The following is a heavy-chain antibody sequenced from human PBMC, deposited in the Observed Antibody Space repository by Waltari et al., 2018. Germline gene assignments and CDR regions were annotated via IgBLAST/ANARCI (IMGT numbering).Heavy chain of an antibody. V-gene: IGHV1-69*08. CDR3: ARDPLPHYDSSGYYLYY. CDR1: GGTFSSYT. CDR2: IIPILGIA. J-gene: IGHJ4*02. D-gene: IGHD3-22*01. Sequence: QVQLVQSGAEVKKPGSSVKVSCKASGGTFSSYTISWVRQAPGQGLEWMGRIIPILGIANYAQKFKGRVTITADKSTSTAYMELRSLRSEDTAVYYCARDPLPHYDSSGYYLYYWGQGTLVTVSS.